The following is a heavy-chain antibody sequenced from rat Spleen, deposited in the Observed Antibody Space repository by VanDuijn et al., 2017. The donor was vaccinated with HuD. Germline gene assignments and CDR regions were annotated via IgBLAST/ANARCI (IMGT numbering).Heavy chain of an antibody. CDR2: ISSGGIT. D-gene: IGHD4-3*01. CDR1: GFSLSNYG. J-gene: IGHJ2*01. CDR3: ARDGGRGTFDY. V-gene: IGHV2-6*01. Sequence: QVQLKETGPGLVQPTQTLSITCTVSGFSLSNYGVSCVRQPPGKGLDWIAAISSGGITHYNSALKSRLSISRDTSKSQVFLKMNSLQTEDIATYYCARDGGRGTFDYWGQGVMVTVSS.